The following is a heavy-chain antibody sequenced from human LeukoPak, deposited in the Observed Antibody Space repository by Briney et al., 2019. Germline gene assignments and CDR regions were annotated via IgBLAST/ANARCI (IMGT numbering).Heavy chain of an antibody. D-gene: IGHD6-19*01. V-gene: IGHV1-18*01. CDR3: ARDLKRGYSSGRYSWGTGSSNDY. CDR1: GYTFTSYG. Sequence: ASVKVSCKASGYTFTSYGISWVRQAPGQGLEWMGWISGYNGNTNYAQKLQGRVTMTTDTSTSTASMELRSLRSDDTAVYYCARDLKRGYSSGRYSWGTGSSNDYWGQGTLVTVSS. J-gene: IGHJ4*02. CDR2: ISGYNGNT.